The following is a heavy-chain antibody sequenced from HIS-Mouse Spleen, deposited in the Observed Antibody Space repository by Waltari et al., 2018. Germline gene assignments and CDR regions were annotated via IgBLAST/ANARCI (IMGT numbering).Heavy chain of an antibody. CDR2: IYYSGST. CDR3: AREIPYSSSWYDWYFDL. CDR1: GGSISSSSYY. V-gene: IGHV4-39*07. Sequence: QLQLQESGPGLVKPSETLSPTCTVSGGSISSSSYYWGWIRQPPGKGLECIGSIYYSGSTYYNPSLKSRVTISVDTSKNQFSLKLSSVTAADTAVYYCAREIPYSSSWYDWYFDLWGRGTLVTVSS. J-gene: IGHJ2*01. D-gene: IGHD6-13*01.